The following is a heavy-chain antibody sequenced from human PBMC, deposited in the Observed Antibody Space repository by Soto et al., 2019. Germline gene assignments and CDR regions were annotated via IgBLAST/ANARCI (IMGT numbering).Heavy chain of an antibody. CDR3: AMDPRRMSIEFFARFDS. D-gene: IGHD6-6*01. CDR1: GYTFTKHG. CDR2: ISGNNGDT. J-gene: IGHJ5*01. Sequence: QVQLVQSGAEVKRPGASVKVSCTASGYTFTKHGITWVRQAPGQGLEWVGWISGNNGDTNYAQKFQGRVPITEDTATRTAYMELRSLRSDDAAVYYCAMDPRRMSIEFFARFDSWGQGTLVTVSS. V-gene: IGHV1-18*01.